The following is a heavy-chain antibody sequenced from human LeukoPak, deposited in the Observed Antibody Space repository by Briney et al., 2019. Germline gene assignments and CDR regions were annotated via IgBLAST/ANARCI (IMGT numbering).Heavy chain of an antibody. CDR3: ARMKWELPYYFDY. CDR1: GGSISSSSYY. J-gene: IGHJ4*02. V-gene: IGHV4-39*07. D-gene: IGHD1-26*01. CDR2: IYYSGST. Sequence: SETPSLTCTVSGGSISSSSYYWGWIRQPPGKGLEWIGSIYYSGSTYYNPSLKSRVTISVDTSKNQFSLKLSSVTAADTAVYYCARMKWELPYYFDYWGQGTLVTVSS.